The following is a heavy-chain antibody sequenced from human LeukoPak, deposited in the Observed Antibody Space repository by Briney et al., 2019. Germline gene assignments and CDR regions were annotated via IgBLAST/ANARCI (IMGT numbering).Heavy chain of an antibody. Sequence: SETLSLTCAVSGGSISSSTNWWSWVRQPPGKGLEWIGEIYHSGGTNYNPSLKSRITISVDKSQNQFSLKVNSLTAADTAVYYCARFIVVVPAAIVGWFDPWGQGTLVTVSS. CDR1: GGSISSSTNW. D-gene: IGHD2-2*01. CDR2: IYHSGGT. CDR3: ARFIVVVPAAIVGWFDP. V-gene: IGHV4-4*02. J-gene: IGHJ5*02.